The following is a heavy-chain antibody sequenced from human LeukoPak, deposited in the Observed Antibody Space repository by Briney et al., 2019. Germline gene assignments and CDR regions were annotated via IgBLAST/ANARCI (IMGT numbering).Heavy chain of an antibody. J-gene: IGHJ4*02. CDR2: INPNSGGT. CDR3: ARDSHTMIVVVGYDY. Sequence: GASVKVSCKASGYTFTGYYMHWVRQAPGQGLEWMGWINPNSGGTNYAQKFQGRVTVTRDTSISTAYMELSRLRSDDTAVYYCARDSHTMIVVVGYDYWGQGTLVTVSS. V-gene: IGHV1-2*02. CDR1: GYTFTGYY. D-gene: IGHD3-22*01.